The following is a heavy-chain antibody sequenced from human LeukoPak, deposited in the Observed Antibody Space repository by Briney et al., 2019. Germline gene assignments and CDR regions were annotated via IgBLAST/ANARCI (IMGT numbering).Heavy chain of an antibody. D-gene: IGHD2/OR15-2a*01. V-gene: IGHV3-23*01. CDR1: GFTFSNYA. J-gene: IGHJ4*02. CDR2: MSGSGVNT. CDR3: ASRSMAFDY. Sequence: QSGGSLRLSCAASGFTFSNYAMSWVRQAPGKGLQWVSTMSGSGVNTYYADSVKGRFTVSRDNSKSTVYFQMNGLRVEDTAVYYCASRSMAFDYWGQGTLVTVSS.